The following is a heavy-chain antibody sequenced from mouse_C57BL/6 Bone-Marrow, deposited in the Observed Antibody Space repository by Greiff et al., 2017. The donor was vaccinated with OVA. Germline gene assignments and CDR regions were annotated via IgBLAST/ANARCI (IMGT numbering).Heavy chain of an antibody. J-gene: IGHJ3*01. Sequence: VKLMESGAELVKPGASVKISCKASGYAFSSYWMNWVKQRPGKGLEWIGQIYPGDGDTNYNGKFKGKATLTADKSSSTAYMQLSSLTSEDSAVYFCARSEDLSWFAYWGQGTLVTVSA. CDR1: GYAFSSYW. CDR3: ARSEDLSWFAY. D-gene: IGHD6-1*01. V-gene: IGHV1-80*01. CDR2: IYPGDGDT.